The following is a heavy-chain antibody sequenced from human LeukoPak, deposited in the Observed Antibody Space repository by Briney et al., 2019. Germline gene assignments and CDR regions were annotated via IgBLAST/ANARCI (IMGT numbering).Heavy chain of an antibody. CDR3: ARSDWAHDAFDI. D-gene: IGHD3-9*01. CDR2: IHYSGST. CDR1: GGSISSYY. V-gene: IGHV4-59*08. J-gene: IGHJ3*02. Sequence: SETLSLTCTVSGGSISSYYWSWIRQPPGKGLEWIGYIHYSGSTNYNPSLKSRVTISVDTSKNQFSLKLSSVTAADTAVYYCARSDWAHDAFDIWGQGTMVTVSS.